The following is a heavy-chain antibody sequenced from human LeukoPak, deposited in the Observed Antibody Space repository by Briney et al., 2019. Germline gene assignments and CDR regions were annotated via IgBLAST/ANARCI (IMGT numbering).Heavy chain of an antibody. CDR3: ARMFVWGSYRHFDY. V-gene: IGHV3-20*04. D-gene: IGHD3-16*02. CDR2: INWNGDAT. CDR1: GFTIDGLG. Sequence: GGSLRLSCAASGFTIDGLGMSWVRQAPGKGLEWVCGINWNGDATFYADFVKGRFTTSRDNAKNSLYLQMNSLRAEDTAVYYCARMFVWGSYRHFDYWGQGTLVTVSS. J-gene: IGHJ4*02.